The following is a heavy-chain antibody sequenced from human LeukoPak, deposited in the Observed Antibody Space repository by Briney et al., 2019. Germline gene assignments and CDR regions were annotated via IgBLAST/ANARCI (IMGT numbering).Heavy chain of an antibody. V-gene: IGHV1-2*02. D-gene: IGHD6-13*01. CDR3: ARDRSSWYSVWYYGMDV. CDR2: INPNSGGT. J-gene: IGHJ6*02. CDR1: GYTFTGYY. Sequence: ASVKVSCKASGYTFTGYYMHWVRQAPGQGFEWMGWINPNSGGTNYAQKFQGRVTMTRDTSISTPYMELSRLRSDDTAVYYCARDRSSWYSVWYYGMDVWGQGTTVTVSS.